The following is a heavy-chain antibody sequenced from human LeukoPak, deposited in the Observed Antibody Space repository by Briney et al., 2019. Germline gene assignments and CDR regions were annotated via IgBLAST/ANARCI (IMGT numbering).Heavy chain of an antibody. J-gene: IGHJ4*02. CDR1: GGSITAYY. V-gene: IGHV4-34*01. CDR2: INHSRGT. CDR3: AREDYYFDS. Sequence: SETLSLTCSVYGGSITAYYWSWIRQPPGKGLEWIGEINHSRGTKYNPSLESRVTILLDASKNEFSLNLNSVTAADTAVYYCAREDYYFDSWGQGTLVSVSS.